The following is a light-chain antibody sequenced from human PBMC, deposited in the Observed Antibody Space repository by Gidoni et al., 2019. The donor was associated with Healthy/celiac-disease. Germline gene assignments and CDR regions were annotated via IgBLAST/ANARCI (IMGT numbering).Light chain of an antibody. Sequence: DIVMTQSPDSLAVSLGERATINCKSSQSVLYSYNNTNPLAWYQQTPGQPPKLLIYWASTRESGVPDRFRGSASGTDFTLTISSLQAEDVAVYYCQQYYSTPSFGPGTKVGIK. CDR2: WAS. V-gene: IGKV4-1*01. J-gene: IGKJ3*01. CDR1: QSVLYSYNNTNP. CDR3: QQYYSTPS.